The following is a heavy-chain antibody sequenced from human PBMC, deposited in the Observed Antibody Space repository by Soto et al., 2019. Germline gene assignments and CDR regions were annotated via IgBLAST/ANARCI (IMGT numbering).Heavy chain of an antibody. CDR1: GFTFSDYY. V-gene: IGHV3-11*01. CDR3: ARPYYYYYGMDV. J-gene: IGHJ6*02. Sequence: HVQLVESGGGLVKPGGSLRLSCAASGFTFSDYYMSWIRQAPGKGLEWVSYISSSGDNIYYADSVKGRFTISRDNAKNSLFLQMNSLRAEATAVYFCARPYYYYYGMDVWGQGTTVTVSS. CDR2: ISSSGDNI.